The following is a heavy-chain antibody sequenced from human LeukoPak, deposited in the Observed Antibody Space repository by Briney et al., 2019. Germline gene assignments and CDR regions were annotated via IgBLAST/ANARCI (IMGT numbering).Heavy chain of an antibody. J-gene: IGHJ4*02. D-gene: IGHD3-16*01. Sequence: PSETLSLTCTVSGGSISSYYWSWIRQPPGKGLEWIGYIYYSGSTNYNPSLKSRVTISVDTSKNQFSLKLSSVTAADTAVYYCASTGHGGYFDYWGQGTLVTVSS. CDR2: IYYSGST. CDR3: ASTGHGGYFDY. CDR1: GGSISSYY. V-gene: IGHV4-59*01.